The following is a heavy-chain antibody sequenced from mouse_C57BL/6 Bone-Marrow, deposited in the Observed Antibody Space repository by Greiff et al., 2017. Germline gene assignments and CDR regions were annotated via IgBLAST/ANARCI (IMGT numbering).Heavy chain of an antibody. CDR1: GFSFNTYA. J-gene: IGHJ3*01. CDR2: IRSKSNNYAT. Sequence: EVQRVESGGGLVQPKGSLKLSCAASGFSFNTYAMNWVRQAPGKGLEWVARIRSKSNNYATYYADSVKDRFTISRDDSESMLYLQMNNLETEDTAMYYCVRDYDGYLFAYWGKGTPVTVS. D-gene: IGHD2-3*01. CDR3: VRDYDGYLFAY. V-gene: IGHV10-1*01.